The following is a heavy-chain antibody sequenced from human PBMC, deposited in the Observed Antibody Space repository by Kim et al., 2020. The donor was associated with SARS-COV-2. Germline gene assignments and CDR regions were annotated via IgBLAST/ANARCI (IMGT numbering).Heavy chain of an antibody. CDR2: ISGSGGST. CDR1: GFTFSSYA. Sequence: GGSLRLSCAASGFTFSSYAMSWVRQAPGKGLEWVSAISGSGGSTYYADSVKGRFTISRDNSKNTLYLQMNSLRAEDTAVYYCAKDPFVVVPAAAPYNWFDPWGQGTLVTVSS. CDR3: AKDPFVVVPAAAPYNWFDP. D-gene: IGHD2-2*01. V-gene: IGHV3-23*01. J-gene: IGHJ5*02.